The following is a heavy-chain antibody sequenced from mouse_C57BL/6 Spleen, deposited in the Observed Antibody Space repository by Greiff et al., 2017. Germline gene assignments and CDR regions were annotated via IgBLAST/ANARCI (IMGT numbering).Heavy chain of an antibody. D-gene: IGHD2-2*01. CDR2: ISYDGSN. V-gene: IGHV3-6*01. CDR3: ARDYYGYEGDY. Sequence: ESGPGLVKPSQSLSLTCSVTGYSITSGYYWNWIRQFPGNKLEWMGYISYDGSNNYNPSLKNRISITRDTSKNQFFLKLNSVTTEDTATYYCARDYYGYEGDYWGQGTTLTVSS. CDR1: GYSITSGYY. J-gene: IGHJ2*01.